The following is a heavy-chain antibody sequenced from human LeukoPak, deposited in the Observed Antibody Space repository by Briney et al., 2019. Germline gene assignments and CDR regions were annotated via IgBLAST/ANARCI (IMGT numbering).Heavy chain of an antibody. J-gene: IGHJ4*02. V-gene: IGHV3-74*01. D-gene: IGHD3-22*01. CDR2: IYADGSRN. CDR3: AKERGPYYYDSSGYYLDY. Sequence: GGSLRLSCAPSGFTFSNYYMHWVRQAPGGGLVWRSGIYADGSRNYYEDSVKGRFTISRDNSKSSLYLQMNSLRTEDTALYYCAKERGPYYYDSSGYYLDYWGQGTLVTVSS. CDR1: GFTFSNYY.